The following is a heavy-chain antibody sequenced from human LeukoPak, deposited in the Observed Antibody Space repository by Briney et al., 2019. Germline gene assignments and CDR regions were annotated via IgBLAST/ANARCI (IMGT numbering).Heavy chain of an antibody. CDR3: ARDNPTWGY. CDR2: IKQDGSEK. Sequence: GGSLRLSCGASGFTFSNYAMSWVRQAPGKGLEWVASIKQDGSEKDYVDSVKGRFTISRDNAKNSLYLQMNSLRVEDTAVYYCARDNPTWGYWGQGTLVIVSS. V-gene: IGHV3-7*01. J-gene: IGHJ4*02. CDR1: GFTFSNYA. D-gene: IGHD3-16*01.